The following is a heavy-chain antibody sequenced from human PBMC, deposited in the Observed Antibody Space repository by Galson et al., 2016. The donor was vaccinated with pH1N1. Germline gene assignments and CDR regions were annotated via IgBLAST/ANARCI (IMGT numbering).Heavy chain of an antibody. J-gene: IGHJ4*02. CDR1: GFTFNNYA. CDR3: AKADHIWASYFDY. CDR2: IEDGGGGT. Sequence: SLRLSCAASGFTFNNYAMSWVRQAPGKGLEWVSGIEDGGGGTEYADSVKGRFTISRDNSKNTLSRQMNSLRAEDTAVYFCAKADHIWASYFDYWGQGTLSPSLQ. D-gene: IGHD2-21*01. V-gene: IGHV3-23*01.